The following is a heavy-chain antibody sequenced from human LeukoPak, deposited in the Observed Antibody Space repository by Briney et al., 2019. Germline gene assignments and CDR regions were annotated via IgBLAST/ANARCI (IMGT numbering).Heavy chain of an antibody. CDR3: ARLRDWFDP. CDR1: GGSISSSSYY. Sequence: SETLSHTCTVSGGSISSSSYYWGWIRQPPGKGLEWIGSIYYSGSTYYNPSLKSRVTISVDTSKNQFSLKLSSVTAADTAVYYCARLRDWFDPWGQGTLVTVSS. J-gene: IGHJ5*02. CDR2: IYYSGST. V-gene: IGHV4-39*01.